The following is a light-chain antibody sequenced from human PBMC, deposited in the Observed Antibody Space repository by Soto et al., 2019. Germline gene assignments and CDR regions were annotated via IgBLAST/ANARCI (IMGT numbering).Light chain of an antibody. CDR3: LQYGSSPLT. Sequence: EIVLTQSPGTLSLSPGERATLSCRASLSVSSSYLAWYQQKPGQAPRLLIYGASSRATGIPDRFSGSGSGTDFTLTISRLEPEDFAVYYCLQYGSSPLTFGGGTKVEIK. J-gene: IGKJ4*01. CDR2: GAS. CDR1: LSVSSSY. V-gene: IGKV3-20*01.